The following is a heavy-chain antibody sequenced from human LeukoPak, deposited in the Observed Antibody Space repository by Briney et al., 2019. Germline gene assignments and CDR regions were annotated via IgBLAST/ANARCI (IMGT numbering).Heavy chain of an antibody. Sequence: PGGSLRLSCAASGFTFSSYWMSWVRQAPGKGLEWVASIKQDGSEKYYVDSVKGRFTISRDNAKNSLYLQMNSLRAEDTAVYYCARGGRGYSYGTLDYWGQGTLVTVSS. CDR2: IKQDGSEK. V-gene: IGHV3-7*01. CDR3: ARGGRGYSYGTLDY. CDR1: GFTFSSYW. J-gene: IGHJ4*02. D-gene: IGHD5-18*01.